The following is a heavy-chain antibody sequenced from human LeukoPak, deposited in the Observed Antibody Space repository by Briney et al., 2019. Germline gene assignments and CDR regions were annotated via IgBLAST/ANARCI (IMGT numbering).Heavy chain of an antibody. CDR2: IYYSGST. D-gene: IGHD6-19*01. V-gene: IGHV4-59*08. CDR3: ARHLYSSSFDY. CDR1: GGSISSYY. J-gene: IGHJ4*02. Sequence: SETLSLTCTVSGGSISSYYWSWVRQPPGKGREWIGYIYYSGSTNYSPSLKSRVTISVDTSKNQFSLKLTSVTAADTAVYYCARHLYSSSFDYWGQGTLVTVSS.